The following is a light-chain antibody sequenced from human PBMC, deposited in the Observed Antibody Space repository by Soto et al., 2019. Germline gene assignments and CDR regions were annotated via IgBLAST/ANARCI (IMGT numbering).Light chain of an antibody. CDR2: GAS. Sequence: EIVMTQSPATLSVSPGERATLSCRASQSVSGNLAWYQQKPGQAPRLLIYGASTRATGIPARFSGSGSGTEFTLHISSLQSEDFAVYYCQQYNNSPRTFGQGTKVEIK. V-gene: IGKV3-15*01. J-gene: IGKJ1*01. CDR1: QSVSGN. CDR3: QQYNNSPRT.